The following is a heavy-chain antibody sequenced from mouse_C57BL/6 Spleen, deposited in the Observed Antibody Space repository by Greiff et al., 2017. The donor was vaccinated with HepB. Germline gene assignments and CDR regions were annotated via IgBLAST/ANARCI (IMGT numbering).Heavy chain of an antibody. J-gene: IGHJ3*01. CDR2: ISDGGSYT. D-gene: IGHD2-3*01. CDR1: GFTFSSYA. V-gene: IGHV5-4*01. CDR3: ARDGWLLRAWFAY. Sequence: EVMLVESGGGLVKPGGSLKLSCAASGFTFSSYAMSWVRQTPEKRLEWVATISDGGSYTYYPDNVKGRFTISRDNAQNNLYLQMSHLKSEDTAMYYCARDGWLLRAWFAYWGQGTLVTVSA.